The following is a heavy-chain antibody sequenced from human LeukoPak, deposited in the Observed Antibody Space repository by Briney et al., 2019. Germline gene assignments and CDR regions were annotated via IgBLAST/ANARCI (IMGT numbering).Heavy chain of an antibody. J-gene: IGHJ4*02. CDR2: VRYDSSNK. CDR3: ARASSGWLDY. CDR1: GFTFSGYG. Sequence: PGGSLRLSCAASGFTFSGYGMHWVRQAPGKGLEWVAFVRYDSSNKYYADSVKGRFTVSRDNSKNMLYLQMNSLRAEDTAVYYCARASSGWLDYWGQGTLVTVSS. D-gene: IGHD6-19*01. V-gene: IGHV3-30*02.